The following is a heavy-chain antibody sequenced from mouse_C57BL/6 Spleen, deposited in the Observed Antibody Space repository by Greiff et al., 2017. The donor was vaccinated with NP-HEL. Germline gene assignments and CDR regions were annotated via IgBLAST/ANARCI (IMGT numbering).Heavy chain of an antibody. CDR2: IDPETGGN. J-gene: IGHJ1*03. CDR3: TRRGSSLYWYFDV. V-gene: IGHV1-15*01. CDR1: GYTFTDYE. Sequence: QVQLKQSGAELVRPGASVTLSCKASGYTFTDYELPWVKQTPVPGLEWIGAIDPETGGNASNQKFKGKAILNADKSSSTAYMELRSLTSEDSAVYYCTRRGSSLYWYFDVWGTGTTVTVSS. D-gene: IGHD1-1*01.